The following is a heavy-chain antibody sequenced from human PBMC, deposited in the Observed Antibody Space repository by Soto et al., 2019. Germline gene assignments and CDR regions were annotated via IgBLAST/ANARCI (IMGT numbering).Heavy chain of an antibody. D-gene: IGHD6-13*01. J-gene: IGHJ5*02. V-gene: IGHV1-2*04. Sequence: QVQLVQSGAEVKKPGASVKVSCKASGYTFTGYYMHWVRQAPGQGLEWMGWINPNSGGTNYAQKFQGWVTMTRDTSTSTAYMELSRLRSDDTAVYYCARGYSSSRWHGWFDPWGQGTLVTVSS. CDR1: GYTFTGYY. CDR2: INPNSGGT. CDR3: ARGYSSSRWHGWFDP.